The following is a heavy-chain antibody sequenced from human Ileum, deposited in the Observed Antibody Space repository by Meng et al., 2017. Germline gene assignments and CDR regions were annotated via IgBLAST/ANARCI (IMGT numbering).Heavy chain of an antibody. V-gene: IGHV1-3*01. Sequence: QVRLGQSGAEVKKPGASVRVSCKTSGFTFISYVIYWVRQAPGQGLEWMGWITAGNGNTKYSQKFQGRVTITRETSASTAYMELSSLRSEDTAVYYCARDMPYSSGSFDYWGQGTLVTVSS. D-gene: IGHD3-10*01. CDR2: ITAGNGNT. CDR3: ARDMPYSSGSFDY. CDR1: GFTFISYV. J-gene: IGHJ4*02.